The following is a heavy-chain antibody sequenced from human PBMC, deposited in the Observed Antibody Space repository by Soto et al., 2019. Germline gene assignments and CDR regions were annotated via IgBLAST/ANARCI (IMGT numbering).Heavy chain of an antibody. CDR3: ASDRYGDYLIES. CDR1: GFTFSSYS. Sequence: QLVESGGGLVQPGESLRLSCAVSGFTFSSYSMNWVRQAPGKGLEWVSYISNGGRTIYYEDSVKGRFTISRDNAKNSLYLQMNILRDEDTAVYFCASDRYGDYLIESWGQGTLVTLSS. D-gene: IGHD4-17*01. J-gene: IGHJ4*02. CDR2: ISNGGRTI. V-gene: IGHV3-48*02.